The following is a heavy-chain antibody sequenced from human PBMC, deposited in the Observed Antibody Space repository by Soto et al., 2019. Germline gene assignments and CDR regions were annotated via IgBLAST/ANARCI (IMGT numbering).Heavy chain of an antibody. V-gene: IGHV1-69*13. CDR1: GGTFSSYA. D-gene: IGHD6-6*01. J-gene: IGHJ6*02. Sequence: SVKVSCKASGGTFSSYAISWVRQAPGQGLEWMGGIIPIFGTANYAQKFQGRVTITADESTSTAYMELSSLRPEDTAVYYCARAGSSSSPYYYGMDVWGQGTTVTVSS. CDR3: ARAGSSSSPYYYGMDV. CDR2: IIPIFGTA.